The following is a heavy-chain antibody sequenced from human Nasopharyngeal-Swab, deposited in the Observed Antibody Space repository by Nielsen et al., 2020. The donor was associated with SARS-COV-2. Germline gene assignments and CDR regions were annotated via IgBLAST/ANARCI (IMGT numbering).Heavy chain of an antibody. CDR2: FDPEDGET. CDR3: ATGLATIKAFDI. CDR1: GYTLTELS. J-gene: IGHJ3*02. V-gene: IGHV1-24*01. Sequence: ASVQVSCKVSGYTLTELSMHWVRQAPGKGLEWMGGFDPEDGETIYAQKFQGRVTMTEETSTDTAYMELSSLRSEDTAVYYCATGLATIKAFDIWGQGTMVTVSS. D-gene: IGHD5-24*01.